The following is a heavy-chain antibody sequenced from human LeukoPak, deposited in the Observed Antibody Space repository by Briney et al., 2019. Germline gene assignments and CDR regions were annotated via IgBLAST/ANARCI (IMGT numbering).Heavy chain of an antibody. D-gene: IGHD4-17*01. J-gene: IGHJ4*02. Sequence: GRSLRLSCAASGFTFSSYGMHWVRQAPGKGLEWVAVIWYDGSNKYYADSVKGRFTISRDNSKNTLYLQMNSLRAEDTAVYYCARDSYGDYGVDYWGQGTLVTGSS. CDR3: ARDSYGDYGVDY. CDR2: IWYDGSNK. CDR1: GFTFSSYG. V-gene: IGHV3-33*01.